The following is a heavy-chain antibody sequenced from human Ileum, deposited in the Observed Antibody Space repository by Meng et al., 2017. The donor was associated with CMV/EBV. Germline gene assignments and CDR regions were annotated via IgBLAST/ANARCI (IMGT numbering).Heavy chain of an antibody. CDR3: ARDLIRDDTGSRFDP. CDR1: GDSISRYF. CDR2: INTSGKT. V-gene: IGHV4-4*07. D-gene: IGHD3-16*01. J-gene: IGHJ5*02. Sequence: QGQLQESGPGLVKPSETLSLTCTVSGDSISRYFWSWIRQPAGKGLEWIGRINTSGKTTYSPSLKSRVTMSLDTSKNQFSLRLTSVSAADTALYYCARDLIRDDTGSRFDPWGQGTLVTVSS.